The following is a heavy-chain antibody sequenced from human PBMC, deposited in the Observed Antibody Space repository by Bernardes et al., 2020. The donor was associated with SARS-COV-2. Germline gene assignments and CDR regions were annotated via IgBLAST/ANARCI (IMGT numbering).Heavy chain of an antibody. CDR1: GYSFTSYW. CDR3: ARWGIVVVPAATPEAFYFDY. CDR2: IYPGDSDT. D-gene: IGHD2-2*01. Sequence: GESLKISCKGSGYSFTSYWIGWVRQMPGKGLEWMGIIYPGDSDTRYSPSFQGQVTISADKSISTAYLQWSSLKASDTAMYYCARWGIVVVPAATPEAFYFDYWGQGTLVTVSS. V-gene: IGHV5-51*01. J-gene: IGHJ4*02.